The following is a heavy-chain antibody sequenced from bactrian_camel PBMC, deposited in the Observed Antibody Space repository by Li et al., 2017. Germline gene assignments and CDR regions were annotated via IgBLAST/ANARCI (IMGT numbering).Heavy chain of an antibody. CDR3: VRKDDYSNYATFGY. CDR2: IDTGSGTT. CDR1: GFTFSIVHW. V-gene: IGHV3S25*01. J-gene: IGHJ6*01. Sequence: VESGGGSVQAGGSLRFSCAASGFTFSIVHWMYWVRQAPGKGLEWVSSIDTGSGTTYYAESVEGRFTISRDNAKNTVYLQMNSLKPEDTAVYYCVRKDDYSNYATFGYWGQGTQVTVS. D-gene: IGHD4*01.